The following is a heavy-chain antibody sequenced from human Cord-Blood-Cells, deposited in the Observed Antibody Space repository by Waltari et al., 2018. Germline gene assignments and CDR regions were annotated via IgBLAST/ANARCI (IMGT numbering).Heavy chain of an antibody. CDR1: GFTFSRYG. D-gene: IGHD6-19*01. CDR2: IWYDGSNK. V-gene: IGHV3-33*01. J-gene: IGHJ4*02. CDR3: ARDTYSSGFDY. Sequence: QVQLVESGVVVVQSGRSLRISCAGSGFTFSRYGMHWVRQAPGKGLDWVAVIWYDGSNKYYADSVKGRFTISRDNSKNTLYLQMNSLRAEDTAVYYCARDTYSSGFDYWGQGTLVTVSS.